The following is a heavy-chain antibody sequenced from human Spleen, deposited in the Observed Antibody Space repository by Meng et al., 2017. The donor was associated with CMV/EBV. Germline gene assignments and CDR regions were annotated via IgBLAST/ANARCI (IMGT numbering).Heavy chain of an antibody. CDR3: ARGGAAPYGGWFDS. CDR1: GYSTTTHS. D-gene: IGHD6-13*01. Sequence: KAAGYSTTTHSVHWVRQAPGQRLEWMGWINGDNGNTEYLQSFQGRVTITRDTSASTVYMELSSLENEDTAVYYCARGGAAPYGGWFDSWGQGTLVTVSS. V-gene: IGHV1-3*01. J-gene: IGHJ5*01. CDR2: INGDNGNT.